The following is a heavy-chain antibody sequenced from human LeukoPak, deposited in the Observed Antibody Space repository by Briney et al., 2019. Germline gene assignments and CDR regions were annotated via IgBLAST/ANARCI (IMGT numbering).Heavy chain of an antibody. V-gene: IGHV4-59*01. CDR2: IYYSGST. CDR3: ASSNYDILTGYSDAFDI. J-gene: IGHJ3*02. Sequence: SETLSLTCTVSGGSISSYYWSWVRQPPGKGLEWLGYIYYSGSTNYNPSLKSRVTISVDTSKNQFSLKLSSVTAADTAVYYCASSNYDILTGYSDAFDIWGQGTMVTVSS. D-gene: IGHD3-9*01. CDR1: GGSISSYY.